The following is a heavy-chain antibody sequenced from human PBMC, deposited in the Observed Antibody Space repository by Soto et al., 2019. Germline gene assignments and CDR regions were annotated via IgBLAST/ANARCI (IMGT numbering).Heavy chain of an antibody. Sequence: GGSLRLSCAASGFTFSNAWMSWVRQAPGKGLEWVGRIKSKTDGGTTDYAAPVKGRFTISRDDPKNTLYLQMNSLKTEDTAVYYCTTDHPDYGSDPVGYYYYYGMDVWGQGTTVTVSS. V-gene: IGHV3-15*01. J-gene: IGHJ6*02. CDR1: GFTFSNAW. CDR3: TTDHPDYGSDPVGYYYYYGMDV. CDR2: IKSKTDGGTT. D-gene: IGHD3-10*01.